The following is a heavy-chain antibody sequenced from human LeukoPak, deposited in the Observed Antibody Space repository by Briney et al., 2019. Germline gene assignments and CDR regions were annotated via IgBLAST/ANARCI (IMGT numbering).Heavy chain of an antibody. J-gene: IGHJ4*02. CDR1: GASLSYYN. D-gene: IGHD3-16*01. CDR3: ARGRYGPRLGN. Sequence: PSETLSLTCALYGASLSYYNWSWIRQSPEKGREWIGEINNSGSNSHNPSLNSRVIMSVDRSKNQFSLRLTSVTAADTAVYYCARGRYGPRLGNWGQGTLVTVSS. V-gene: IGHV4-34*01. CDR2: INNSGSN.